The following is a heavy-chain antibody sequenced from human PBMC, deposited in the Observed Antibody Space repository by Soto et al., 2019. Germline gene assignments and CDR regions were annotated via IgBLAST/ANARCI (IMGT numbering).Heavy chain of an antibody. CDR1: GFTXSSYS. CDR3: XXXXXXXXXXXXYAY. J-gene: IGHJ4*02. CDR2: TSGSSSYI. V-gene: IGHV3-21*01. Sequence: EVQLVESGGGLVKPGGSLRLSCAASGFTXSSYSMNWVRQAPGKGLEWVSSTSGSSSYIYYADSVKGRFTISRDNAKNSLYLQMNSLRAEDTXVYXXXXXXXXXXXXXXYAYWGQGTLVTVSS. D-gene: IGHD3-16*01.